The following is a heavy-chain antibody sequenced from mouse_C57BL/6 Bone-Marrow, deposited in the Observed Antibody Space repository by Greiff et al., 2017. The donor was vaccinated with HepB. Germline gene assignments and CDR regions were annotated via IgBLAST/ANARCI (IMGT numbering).Heavy chain of an antibody. D-gene: IGHD1-1*01. V-gene: IGHV1-50*01. CDR1: GYTFTSYW. CDR2: IDPSDSYT. CDR3: ARDDYYGSSYYAMDY. J-gene: IGHJ4*01. Sequence: QVQPQQPGAELVKPGASVKLSCKASGYTFTSYWMQWVKQRPGQGLEWIGEIDPSDSYTNYNQKFKGKATLTVDTSSSTAYMQLSSLTSEDSAVYYCARDDYYGSSYYAMDYWGQGTSVTVSS.